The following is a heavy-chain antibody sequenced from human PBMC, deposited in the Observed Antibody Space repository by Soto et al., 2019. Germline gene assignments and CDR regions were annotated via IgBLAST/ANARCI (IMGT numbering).Heavy chain of an antibody. D-gene: IGHD1-26*01. V-gene: IGHV5-51*01. CDR1: GYSFTSYW. CDR2: IYPGDSDT. J-gene: IGHJ6*02. Sequence: PGESLKISCKGSGYSFTSYWIAWVRQMPGKGLEWMGIIYPGDSDTRYSPSFQGQVTISVDKSISTAYLQWSSLKASDTAMYYCARHGSEIVGPRTYLYYFYGMDVWGQGTTVTVSS. CDR3: ARHGSEIVGPRTYLYYFYGMDV.